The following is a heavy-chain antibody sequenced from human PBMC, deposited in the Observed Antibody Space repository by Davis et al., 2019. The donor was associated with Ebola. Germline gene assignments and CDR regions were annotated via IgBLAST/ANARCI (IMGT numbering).Heavy chain of an antibody. Sequence: SETLSLTCAVYGGSFSGFYWTWIRQSPGKGLQWIGEINHSGSTNYNPSLKSRVTISVDTSKNQFSLKLTSVTAADTAVYYCGSTIFGVVLPSYIDYWGQGTLVTVSS. D-gene: IGHD3-3*01. CDR2: INHSGST. J-gene: IGHJ4*02. V-gene: IGHV4-34*01. CDR1: GGSFSGFY. CDR3: GSTIFGVVLPSYIDY.